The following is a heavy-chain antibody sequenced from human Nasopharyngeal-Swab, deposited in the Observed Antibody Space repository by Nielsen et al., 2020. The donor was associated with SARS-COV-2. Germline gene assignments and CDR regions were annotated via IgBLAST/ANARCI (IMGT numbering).Heavy chain of an antibody. CDR2: INHSGST. V-gene: IGHV4-34*01. Sequence: GQAPGRGLEWIGEINHSGSTNYNPSLKSRVTISVDTSKNQFSLKLTSVTAADTAVYYCARCFCPWKAAARWYYMDVWGKGTTVTVSS. CDR3: ARCFCPWKAAARWYYMDV. J-gene: IGHJ6*03. D-gene: IGHD6-13*01.